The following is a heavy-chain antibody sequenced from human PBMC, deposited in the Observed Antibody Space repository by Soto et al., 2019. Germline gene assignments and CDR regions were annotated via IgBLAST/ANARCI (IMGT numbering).Heavy chain of an antibody. V-gene: IGHV3-30*18. CDR1: GFTFSNYG. Sequence: GGSLRLSCAASGFTFSNYGMHWVRQAPGKGLEWVAVISYDENYKYYADSVKGRFTISRDNSKNTLYLQMNSLRAEDTAVYYCAKPLITMIVVVVPGSDYSGPRPLVTVSS. J-gene: IGHJ4*02. D-gene: IGHD3-22*01. CDR3: AKPLITMIVVVVPGSDY. CDR2: ISYDENYK.